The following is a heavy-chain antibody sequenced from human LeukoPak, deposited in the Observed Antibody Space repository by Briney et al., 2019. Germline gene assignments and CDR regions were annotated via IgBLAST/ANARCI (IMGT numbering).Heavy chain of an antibody. Sequence: SVKVSCKAPGGTFSSYTISWVRQAPGQGLEWMGRIIPILGIANYAQKFQGRVTITADKSTSTAYMELSNLRSEDTAVYYCARGGNFDYWGQGTLVTVSS. CDR2: IIPILGIA. D-gene: IGHD3-16*01. CDR3: ARGGNFDY. J-gene: IGHJ4*02. CDR1: GGTFSSYT. V-gene: IGHV1-69*02.